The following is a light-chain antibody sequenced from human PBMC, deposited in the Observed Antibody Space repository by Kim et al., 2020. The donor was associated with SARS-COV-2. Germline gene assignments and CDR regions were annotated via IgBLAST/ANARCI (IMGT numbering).Light chain of an antibody. V-gene: IGKV3-15*01. CDR1: QSVSSN. CDR3: QQYNIRRT. CDR2: GAS. Sequence: SVSPGERATLSCRASQSVSSNLAWYQQKPGQAPRLLIYGASTRATGIPARFSGSGSGTEFTLTISSLQSEDFAVYYCQQYNIRRTFGPGTKVDIK. J-gene: IGKJ3*01.